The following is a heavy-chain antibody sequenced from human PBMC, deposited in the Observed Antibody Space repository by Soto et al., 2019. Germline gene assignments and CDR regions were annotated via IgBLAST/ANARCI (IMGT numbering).Heavy chain of an antibody. V-gene: IGHV3-33*01. J-gene: IGHJ4*02. CDR1: GFTFSSYG. CDR3: AGDRYGSQPLFDY. Sequence: QVHLVESGGGVVQPGRSLRLSCVASGFTFSSYGMHWVRQAPGKGLEWVAVIWDDGSNKYYADSVKGRFTISRDNSKNTLHLQMNSLRPEDTALYYCAGDRYGSQPLFDYWGQGTLVTVSS. D-gene: IGHD3-10*01. CDR2: IWDDGSNK.